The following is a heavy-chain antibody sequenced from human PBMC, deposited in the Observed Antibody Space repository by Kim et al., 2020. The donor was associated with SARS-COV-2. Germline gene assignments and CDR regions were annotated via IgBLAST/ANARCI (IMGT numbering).Heavy chain of an antibody. J-gene: IGHJ6*02. CDR2: FDPEDGET. CDR1: GYTLTELS. Sequence: ASVKVSCKVSGYTLTELSMHWVRQAPGKGLEWMGGFDPEDGETIYAQKFQGRVTMTEDTSTDTAYMELSSLRSEDTAVYYCATTFNMVRGVIARINYYGMDVWGQGTTVTVSS. CDR3: ATTFNMVRGVIARINYYGMDV. V-gene: IGHV1-24*01. D-gene: IGHD3-10*01.